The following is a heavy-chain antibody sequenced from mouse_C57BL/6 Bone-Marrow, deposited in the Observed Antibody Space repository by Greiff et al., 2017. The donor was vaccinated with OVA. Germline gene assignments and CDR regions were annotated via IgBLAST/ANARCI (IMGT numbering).Heavy chain of an antibody. CDR3: ARGGYYGYFDY. D-gene: IGHD1-1*02. CDR2: ISDGGSYT. V-gene: IGHV5-4*03. CDR1: GFTFSSYA. Sequence: EVMLVESGGGLVKPGGSLKLSCAASGFTFSSYAMSWVRQTPEKRLEWVATISDGGSYTYYPDNVKGRFTISRDNAKNNLYLQMSHLKSEDTAMYYGARGGYYGYFDYWGQGTTLTVSS. J-gene: IGHJ2*01.